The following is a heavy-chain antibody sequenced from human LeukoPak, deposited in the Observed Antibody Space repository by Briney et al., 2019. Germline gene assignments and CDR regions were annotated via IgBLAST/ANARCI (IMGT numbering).Heavy chain of an antibody. Sequence: GSSVKVSCKASGGTFSSYAISWVRQAPGQGFEWMGRIIPILGIANYAQKFQGRVTITADKSTSTAYMELSSLRSEDTAVYYCARGESRGEMYLEWLPYRGGSWFDPWGQGTLVTVSS. CDR2: IIPILGIA. V-gene: IGHV1-69*04. CDR3: ARGESRGEMYLEWLPYRGGSWFDP. J-gene: IGHJ5*02. D-gene: IGHD3-3*01. CDR1: GGTFSSYA.